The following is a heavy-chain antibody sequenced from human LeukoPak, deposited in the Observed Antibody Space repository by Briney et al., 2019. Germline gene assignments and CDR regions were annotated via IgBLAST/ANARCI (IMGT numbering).Heavy chain of an antibody. D-gene: IGHD6-13*01. CDR3: ARDKGLAAAGHWYFDL. CDR2: IYYSGST. V-gene: IGHV4-61*08. CDR1: GGSISSGGYY. Sequence: SETLSLTCTVSGGSISSGGYYWSWIRQHPGKGLEWIGYIYYSGSTNYNPSLKSRVTISGDTSKNQFSLKLSSVTAADTAVYYCARDKGLAAAGHWYFDLWGRGTLVTVSS. J-gene: IGHJ2*01.